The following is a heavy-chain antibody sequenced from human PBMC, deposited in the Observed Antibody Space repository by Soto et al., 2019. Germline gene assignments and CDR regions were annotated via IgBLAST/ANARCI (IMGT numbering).Heavy chain of an antibody. Sequence: QVQLVQSGAEVKKPGSSVKVSCKASGGTFSSYTISWVRQAPGQGLEWMGRIIPILGIANYAQKFQGRVTITTEKSTXTAYMELSSLRSEDTAVYYCARAVAAAGTAAAFDIWGQGTMVTVSS. V-gene: IGHV1-69*02. D-gene: IGHD6-13*01. CDR2: IIPILGIA. CDR1: GGTFSSYT. J-gene: IGHJ3*02. CDR3: ARAVAAAGTAAAFDI.